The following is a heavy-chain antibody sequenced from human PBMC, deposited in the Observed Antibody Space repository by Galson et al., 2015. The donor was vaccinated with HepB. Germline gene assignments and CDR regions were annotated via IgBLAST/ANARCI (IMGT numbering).Heavy chain of an antibody. V-gene: IGHV4-59*12. J-gene: IGHJ4*02. CDR3: ASYNDYGDFIPGRH. CDR2: IYFNGDT. D-gene: IGHD4-17*01. Sequence: ETLSLTCTVSGGSISDYYWSWIRQPPGGRLEWIGYIYFNGDTYYNPSLKSRVTISVDTSKNQFSLKLSSVTAADTAIYYCASYNDYGDFIPGRHWGQGTPVTVSS. CDR1: GGSISDYY.